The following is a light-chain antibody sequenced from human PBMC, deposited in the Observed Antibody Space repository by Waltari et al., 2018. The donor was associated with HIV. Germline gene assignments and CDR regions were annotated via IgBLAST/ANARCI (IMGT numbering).Light chain of an antibody. CDR2: DNN. V-gene: IGLV1-40*01. J-gene: IGLJ2*01. Sequence: QSVLTQPPSVSAAPGQRVTISCTGSSSNIGADYDVHWYQQLPGTAPKLLIYDNNNRPSGVPDRFSGSKSGPSASLAITGLQAEDEADYYCQSYDSSLGGSVFGGGTKVTVL. CDR1: SSNIGADYD. CDR3: QSYDSSLGGSV.